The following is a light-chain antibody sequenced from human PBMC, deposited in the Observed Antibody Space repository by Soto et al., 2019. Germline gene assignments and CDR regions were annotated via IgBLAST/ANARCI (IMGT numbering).Light chain of an antibody. CDR1: SSEVGAYNF. CDR3: SSYTSSSTYV. CDR2: DVS. V-gene: IGLV2-14*01. J-gene: IGLJ1*01. Sequence: QSALTQPASVSGSPGEAITISCTGTSSEVGAYNFVSWYQQDPGKAPKLMIYDVSSRPSGVSNRFSGSKSGHTASLTISGLQAEDEADYYCSSYTSSSTYVFGTGTKVTVL.